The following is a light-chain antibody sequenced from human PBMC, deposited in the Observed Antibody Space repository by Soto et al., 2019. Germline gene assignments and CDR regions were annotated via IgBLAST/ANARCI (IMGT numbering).Light chain of an antibody. J-gene: IGKJ1*01. V-gene: IGKV3-15*01. CDR3: QQYETFSGT. CDR1: QSVSSN. CDR2: GAS. Sequence: EIVMSQSPATVSVSQGDRATLSCRASQSVSSNLAWYQQKPGQAPRLLIYGASTMATGIPARFSGSGSGTEFTLTIASLQPDDFATYYCQQYETFSGTFGPGTKVDI.